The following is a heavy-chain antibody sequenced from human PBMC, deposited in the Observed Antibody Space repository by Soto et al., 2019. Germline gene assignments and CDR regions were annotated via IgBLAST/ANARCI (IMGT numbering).Heavy chain of an antibody. CDR2: IYPGDSDT. Sequence: PGESLKISCKGSGYSFTSYWIGWVRQMPGKGLEWMGIIYPGDSDTRYSPSFQGQVTISADKSISTAYLQWSSLKASDTAMYYCARPSGYSGYDSYYYYGMDVWGQGTTVTVSS. D-gene: IGHD5-12*01. CDR1: GYSFTSYW. V-gene: IGHV5-51*01. J-gene: IGHJ6*02. CDR3: ARPSGYSGYDSYYYYGMDV.